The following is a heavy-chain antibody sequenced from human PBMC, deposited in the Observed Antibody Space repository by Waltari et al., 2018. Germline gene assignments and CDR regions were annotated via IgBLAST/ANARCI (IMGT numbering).Heavy chain of an antibody. CDR1: RLTVSRSW. J-gene: IGHJ4*02. D-gene: IGHD2-15*01. CDR2: INPDGNTI. CDR3: VRDFGGNLDS. V-gene: IGHV3-74*01. Sequence: EVQVVESGGGLVQPGGSLRLSCAASRLTVSRSWMPWVRQAPGKGLVWVSRINPDGNTINYADSVRGRFTISRDSARNTLYLQMNSLRADDTAVYYCVRDFGGNLDSWGQGTLVTVSS.